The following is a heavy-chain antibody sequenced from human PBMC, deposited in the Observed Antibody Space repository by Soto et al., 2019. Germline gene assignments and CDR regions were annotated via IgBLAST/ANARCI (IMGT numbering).Heavy chain of an antibody. CDR3: ARDTPTQARNIVVVPAAMKKFNFDY. Sequence: GGSLRLSCAASGFTFSSYAMHWVRQAPGKGLEWVAVISYDGSNKYYADSVKGRFTISRDNSKNTLYLQMNSLRAEDTAVYYCARDTPTQARNIVVVPAAMKKFNFDYWGQGTLVTVSS. D-gene: IGHD2-2*01. CDR2: ISYDGSNK. V-gene: IGHV3-30-3*01. J-gene: IGHJ4*02. CDR1: GFTFSSYA.